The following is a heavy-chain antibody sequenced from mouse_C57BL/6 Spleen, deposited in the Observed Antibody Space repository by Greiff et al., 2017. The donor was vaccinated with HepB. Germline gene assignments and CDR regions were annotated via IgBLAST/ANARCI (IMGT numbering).Heavy chain of an antibody. V-gene: IGHV5-17*01. Sequence: EVHLVESGGGLVKPGGSLKLSCPASGFTFSDYGMHWVRQAPEKGLEWVAYISSGSSTIYYADTVKGRFTISRDNAKNTLFLQMTSLRSEDTAMYYCARWGAYWGQGTLVTVSA. CDR2: ISSGSSTI. CDR3: ARWGAY. J-gene: IGHJ3*01. CDR1: GFTFSDYG.